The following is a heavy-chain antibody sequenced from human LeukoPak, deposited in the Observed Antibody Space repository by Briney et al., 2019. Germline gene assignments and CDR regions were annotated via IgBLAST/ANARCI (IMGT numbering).Heavy chain of an antibody. CDR3: AAEAAYYYDSRDAFDV. D-gene: IGHD3-22*01. Sequence: GASVKVSFKASGFTFTISAVQWVRQARGQRLEWIGWIVVGSGNTNYAQKFQERVTITRDMSTSLVYMELSSLRSEDTAVYYCAAEAAYYYDSRDAFDVWGQGTMVTVSS. J-gene: IGHJ3*01. CDR2: IVVGSGNT. V-gene: IGHV1-58*01. CDR1: GFTFTISA.